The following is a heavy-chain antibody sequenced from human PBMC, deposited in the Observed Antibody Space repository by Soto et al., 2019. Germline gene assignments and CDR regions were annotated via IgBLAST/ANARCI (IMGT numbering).Heavy chain of an antibody. Sequence: EVQLVESGGALVQPGGSLRLSCAASGFTFSSYWMHWVRQAPGKGLVWVSRINGDGSTPTYADSVKGRFIISRDNXXXXXXXXXXXXXXXXXXXXXXAXPRNXGSRTPFDHWGQGTLVTVSS. CDR1: GFTFSSYW. CDR2: INGDGSTP. V-gene: IGHV3-74*01. D-gene: IGHD1-1*01. J-gene: IGHJ4*02. CDR3: AXPRNXGSRTPFDH.